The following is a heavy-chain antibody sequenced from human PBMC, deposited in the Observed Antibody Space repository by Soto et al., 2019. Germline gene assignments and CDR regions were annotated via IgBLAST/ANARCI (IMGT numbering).Heavy chain of an antibody. Sequence: PSETLSLTCAVSGGSISSGGYSWSWIRQPPGKGLEWIGYIYHSGSTYYNPSLKSRVTISMDTSKNQFSLNLDSVTAADTAVYSCARDFAYFDSWGQGTLVTVSS. CDR1: GGSISSGGYS. CDR3: ARDFAYFDS. CDR2: IYHSGST. V-gene: IGHV4-30-2*02. D-gene: IGHD3-3*01. J-gene: IGHJ4*02.